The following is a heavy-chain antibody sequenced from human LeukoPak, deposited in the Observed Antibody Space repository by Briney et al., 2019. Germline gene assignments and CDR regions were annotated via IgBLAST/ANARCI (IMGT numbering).Heavy chain of an antibody. CDR1: GFTFNSYA. V-gene: IGHV3-33*06. D-gene: IGHD6-13*01. CDR3: AKVGQQSDI. J-gene: IGHJ3*02. CDR2: IWYDGSNK. Sequence: GGSLRLSCAASGFTFNSYAMSWVRQAPGKGLEWVAVIWYDGSNKYYADSVKGRFTISRDNSKNTLYLQMNSLRAEDTAVYYCAKVGQQSDIWGQGTMVTVPS.